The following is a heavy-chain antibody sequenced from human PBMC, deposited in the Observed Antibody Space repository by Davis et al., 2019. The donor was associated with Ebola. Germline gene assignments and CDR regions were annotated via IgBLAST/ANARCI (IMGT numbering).Heavy chain of an antibody. J-gene: IGHJ4*02. V-gene: IGHV3-48*04. CDR1: GFTFGGYS. CDR3: ARARYFGSGSHYSVGGYYFDS. Sequence: GGSLRLSCEGSGFTFGGYSIVWVRQAPGKGLEWVSFISSGSDLIYHADSVKGRFAMSRDNARDSAFLQMNRLSGDDTAIYFCARARYFGSGSHYSVGGYYFDSWGQGTLVSVSS. D-gene: IGHD3-10*01. CDR2: ISSGSDLI.